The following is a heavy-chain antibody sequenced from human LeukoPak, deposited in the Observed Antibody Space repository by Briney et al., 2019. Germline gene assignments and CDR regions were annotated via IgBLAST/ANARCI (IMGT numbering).Heavy chain of an antibody. D-gene: IGHD6-6*01. J-gene: IGHJ6*03. Sequence: SETLSLTCTVSGGSISSYYWSWIRQPPGKGLEWIGYIYYSGSTNYNPSLKSRVTISVDTSKNQFSLKLSSVTAADTAVYYCARVGAYSSSLAGYYYYYYMDVWGKGTTVTVSS. CDR2: IYYSGST. V-gene: IGHV4-59*01. CDR1: GGSISSYY. CDR3: ARVGAYSSSLAGYYYYYYMDV.